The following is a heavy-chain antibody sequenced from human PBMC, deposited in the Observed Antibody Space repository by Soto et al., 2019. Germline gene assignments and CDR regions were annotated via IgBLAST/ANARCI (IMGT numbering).Heavy chain of an antibody. D-gene: IGHD6-13*01. CDR3: ARQGTSWQLGYGLDV. Sequence: SETLSLTCSVSGGSISTTNYYWGWIRQPPGKGLEWIGSIYYTGSTYYNPSLKTRLTISVDTSKSQCSLRLSSVTASDTAVYYCARQGTSWQLGYGLDVWGQGTTVTVSS. CDR1: GGSISTTNYY. V-gene: IGHV4-39*01. CDR2: IYYTGST. J-gene: IGHJ6*02.